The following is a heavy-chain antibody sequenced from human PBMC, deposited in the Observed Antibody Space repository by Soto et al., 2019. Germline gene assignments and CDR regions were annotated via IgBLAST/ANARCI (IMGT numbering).Heavy chain of an antibody. CDR3: PGQRRRITFGGVIVYYFDY. V-gene: IGHV1-69*01. D-gene: IGHD3-16*02. J-gene: IGHJ4*02. CDR1: GGSFSSYA. Sequence: QVQLVQSGAEVKKPGSSVKVSCKASGGSFSSYAISWVRQAAGQGLEWMGGIIAIFGTANYAQKFQGRVTLTADESTSTGYMELSSLRAEDTAVYYCPGQRRRITFGGVIVYYFDYWGQGTLVTVSS. CDR2: IIAIFGTA.